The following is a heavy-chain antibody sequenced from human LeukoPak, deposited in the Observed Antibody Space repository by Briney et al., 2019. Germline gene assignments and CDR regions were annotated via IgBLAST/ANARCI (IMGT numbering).Heavy chain of an antibody. J-gene: IGHJ6*02. CDR1: GGSISGYY. D-gene: IGHD1-26*01. CDR2: ISTSGST. CDR3: ARTPSGAFYYYGMDV. V-gene: IGHV4-4*07. Sequence: SETLSLTCTVSGGSISGYYWSWIRQPAGKGLKWIGRISTSGSTNYNPSLKSRGTVSLDTSKSQFSLRLSSVTAADTAVYYCARTPSGAFYYYGMDVWGQGTPVTVSS.